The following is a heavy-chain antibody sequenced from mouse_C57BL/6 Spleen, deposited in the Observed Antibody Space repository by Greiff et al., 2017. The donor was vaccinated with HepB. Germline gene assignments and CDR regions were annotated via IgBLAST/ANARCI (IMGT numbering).Heavy chain of an antibody. V-gene: IGHV1-54*01. CDR3: ARWIGGVQAY. CDR2: INPGSGGT. CDR1: GYAFTNYL. D-gene: IGHD2-14*01. Sequence: QVQLQQSGAELVRPGTSVKVSCKASGYAFTNYLIEWVKQRPGQGLEWIGVINPGSGGTNYNEKFKGKATLTADKSSSTAYMQLSSLTSEDSAVYFCARWIGGVQAYWGQGTLVTVSA. J-gene: IGHJ3*01.